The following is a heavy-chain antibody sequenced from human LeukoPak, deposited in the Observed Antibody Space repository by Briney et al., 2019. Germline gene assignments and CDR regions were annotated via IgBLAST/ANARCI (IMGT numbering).Heavy chain of an antibody. CDR2: INPNSGGT. CDR1: GYTFSGYY. V-gene: IGHV1-2*02. J-gene: IGHJ4*02. D-gene: IGHD2-2*01. CDR3: ARDEKYSLASAIGTDIVVVPAAI. Sequence: ASVKVSCKASGYTFSGYYMHWVRQAPGQGLEWMGWINPNSGGTNYAQKFQGRVTMTRDTSISTAYMELSRLRSDDTAVYYCARDEKYSLASAIGTDIVVVPAAIWGQGTLVTVSS.